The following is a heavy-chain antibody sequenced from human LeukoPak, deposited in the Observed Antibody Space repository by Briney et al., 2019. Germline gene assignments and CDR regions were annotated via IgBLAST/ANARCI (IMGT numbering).Heavy chain of an antibody. D-gene: IGHD3-10*01. CDR3: ARDPSMVRGVGYSYNWFDP. Sequence: KPSETLSLTCTVSGGSISSYYWSWIRQTPGKGLEWIGYIYYSGSTYYNPSLKSRVTISVDTSKNQFSLKLSSVTAADTAVYYCARDPSMVRGVGYSYNWFDPWGQGTLVTVSS. CDR1: GGSISSYY. V-gene: IGHV4-59*12. J-gene: IGHJ5*02. CDR2: IYYSGST.